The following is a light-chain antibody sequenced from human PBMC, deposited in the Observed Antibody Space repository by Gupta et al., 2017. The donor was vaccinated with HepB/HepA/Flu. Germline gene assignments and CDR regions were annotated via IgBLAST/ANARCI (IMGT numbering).Light chain of an antibody. CDR3: CSYAGSYTWV. J-gene: IGLJ3*02. Sequence: QSALTQPRSVSESPGQSVTISCTGTRSYVGSYNYVSWYQQHPGEAPKVMIYDVSKRPSGVPDRFSGSKSGNTASLTISGLQAEDEADYYCCSYAGSYTWVFGGGTKLTVL. CDR2: DVS. V-gene: IGLV2-11*01. CDR1: RSYVGSYNY.